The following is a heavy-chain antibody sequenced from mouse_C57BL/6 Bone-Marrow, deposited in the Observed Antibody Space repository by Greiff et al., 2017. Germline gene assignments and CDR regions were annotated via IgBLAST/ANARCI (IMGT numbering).Heavy chain of an antibody. Sequence: EVKVVESGGDLVKPGGSLKLSCAASGFPFRSYGMSLVRQTPDKRLEWVATISSGGSYTYYPDRVKGRLPISRDNAKNTLYLQMSSLKSEDTAMYYCARHYYGPYWYFDVWGTGTTVTVSS. J-gene: IGHJ1*03. CDR1: GFPFRSYG. CDR2: ISSGGSYT. CDR3: ARHYYGPYWYFDV. V-gene: IGHV5-6*01. D-gene: IGHD1-1*01.